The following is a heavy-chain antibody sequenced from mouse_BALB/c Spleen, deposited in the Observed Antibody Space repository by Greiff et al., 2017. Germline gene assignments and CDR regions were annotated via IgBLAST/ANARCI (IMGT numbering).Heavy chain of an antibody. CDR1: GYSITSDYA. V-gene: IGHV3-2*02. J-gene: IGHJ2*01. D-gene: IGHD3-1*01. CDR2: ISYSGST. Sequence: EVKLVESGPGLVKPSQSLSLTCTVTGYSITSDYAWNWIRQFPGNKLEWMGYISYSGSTSYNPSLKSRISITRDTSKNQFFLQLNSVTTEDTATYYCARDPFSGYFDYWGQGTTLTGSS. CDR3: ARDPFSGYFDY.